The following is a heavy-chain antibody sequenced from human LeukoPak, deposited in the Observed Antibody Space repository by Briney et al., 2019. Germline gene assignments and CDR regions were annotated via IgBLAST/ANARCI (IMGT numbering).Heavy chain of an antibody. V-gene: IGHV3-30-3*01. CDR1: GFTFSSYV. CDR2: ISYDGSNK. CDR3: ARAPLQVVWARMDV. J-gene: IGHJ6*02. D-gene: IGHD3-16*01. Sequence: GGSLRLSCAASGFTFSSYVMHWVRQGPVKGLEWVAVISYDGSNKYYADSVEGRFTISRDNSKNTLYLQMNSLRAEDTAVYYCARAPLQVVWARMDVWGQGTTVTVSS.